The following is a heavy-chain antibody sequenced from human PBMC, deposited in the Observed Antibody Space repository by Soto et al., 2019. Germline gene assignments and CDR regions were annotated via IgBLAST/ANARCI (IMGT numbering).Heavy chain of an antibody. Sequence: GESLKISCAASGFTFSNAWMSWVRQAPGKGLEWVGRIKSKTDGGTTDYAAPVKGRFTISRDDSKNTLYLQMNSLKTEDTAVYYFNTDLGYLCRGGRCYPSADVWGQATMVTVSS. J-gene: IGHJ6*02. CDR3: NTDLGYLCRGGRCYPSADV. CDR1: GFTFSNAW. D-gene: IGHD2-15*01. CDR2: IKSKTDGGTT. V-gene: IGHV3-15*01.